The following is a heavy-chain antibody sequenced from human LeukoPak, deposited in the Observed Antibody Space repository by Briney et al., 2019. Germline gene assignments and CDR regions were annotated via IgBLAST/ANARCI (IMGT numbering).Heavy chain of an antibody. CDR1: GGSISSGSYY. D-gene: IGHD1-26*01. Sequence: SETLSLTCTVSGGSISSGSYYWSWIRQPAGKGLEWIGYIYYSGSTNYNPSLKSRVTISVDTSKNQFSLKLSSVTAADTAVYYCARDRGSGSYYGGGIDYWGQGTLVTVSS. J-gene: IGHJ4*02. V-gene: IGHV4-61*10. CDR2: IYYSGST. CDR3: ARDRGSGSYYGGGIDY.